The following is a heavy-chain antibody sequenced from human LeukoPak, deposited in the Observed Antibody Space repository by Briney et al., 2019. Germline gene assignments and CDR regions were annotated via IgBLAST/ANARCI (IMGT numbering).Heavy chain of an antibody. CDR3: ARTSGESTAALRAPFDY. Sequence: GGSLRLSCAVSGFTFSSYSMTWVRQAPGKGLEWVSSISSSSGYKYYADSVKGRFTISRDNAKNSLYLQMDSLRAEDAAVYYCARTSGESTAALRAPFDYWGQGTLVTVSS. CDR1: GFTFSSYS. CDR2: ISSSSGYK. J-gene: IGHJ4*02. D-gene: IGHD6-6*01. V-gene: IGHV3-21*04.